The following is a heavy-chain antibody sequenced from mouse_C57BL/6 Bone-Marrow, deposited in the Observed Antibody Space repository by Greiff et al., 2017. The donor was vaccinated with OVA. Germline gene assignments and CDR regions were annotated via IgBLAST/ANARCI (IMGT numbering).Heavy chain of an antibody. V-gene: IGHV1-76*01. D-gene: IGHD2-4*01. J-gene: IGHJ4*01. CDR2: IYPGSGNT. CDR1: GYTFTDYY. CDR3: ATYDYSYAMDY. Sequence: QVQLQQSGAELVRPGASVKLSCKASGYTFTDYYINWVKQRPGQGLEWIARIYPGSGNTYYNEKFKGKATLTAEKSSSTAYMQLSSLTSEDSAVYFCATYDYSYAMDYWGQGTSVTVSS.